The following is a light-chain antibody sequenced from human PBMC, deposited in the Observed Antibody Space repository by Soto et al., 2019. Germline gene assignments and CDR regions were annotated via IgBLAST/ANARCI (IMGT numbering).Light chain of an antibody. CDR1: SSDIGAYDY. J-gene: IGLJ1*01. V-gene: IGLV2-14*01. CDR2: EVN. CDR3: LAFTSTSSHV. Sequence: QSVVTHPASLSGSPGQSITISCTGTSSDIGAYDYVSWFQQHPGKAPKLMISEVNNRPSGVSNRFSGSKSGNTAYLTISGLQVDAEAEYFCLAFTSTSSHVLGTGTKVTVL.